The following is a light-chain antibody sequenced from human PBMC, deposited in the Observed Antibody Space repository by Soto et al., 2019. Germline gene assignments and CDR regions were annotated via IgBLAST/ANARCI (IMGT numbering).Light chain of an antibody. Sequence: QSVLTQPPSASGTPGQRVAISCSGSTSNIGSNPVNWYQQLPGTAPKLLIYSNNQRPSGVPDRFSGSKSGTSASLAISGLQSEDEDDYYCAAWDDSPYGPVFGGGTNLTVL. CDR1: TSNIGSNP. J-gene: IGLJ3*02. V-gene: IGLV1-44*01. CDR2: SNN. CDR3: AAWDDSPYGPV.